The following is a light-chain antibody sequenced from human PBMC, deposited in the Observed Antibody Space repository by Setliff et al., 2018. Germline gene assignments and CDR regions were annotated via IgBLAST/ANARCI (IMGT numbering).Light chain of an antibody. V-gene: IGLV3-21*04. CDR3: QVWDSGSEHYV. CDR2: YDS. CDR1: NIGGKS. Sequence: SYELTQPPSVPVAPGKTARITCGGNNIGGKSVNWYQQKPGQAPVLVIYYDSDRPSGIPERFFGSNSGNTATLTISRVEAGDEADYYCQVWDSGSEHYVLGTGTKVTVL. J-gene: IGLJ1*01.